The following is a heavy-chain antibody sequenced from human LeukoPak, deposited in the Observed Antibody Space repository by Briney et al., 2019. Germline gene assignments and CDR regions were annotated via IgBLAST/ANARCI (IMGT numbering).Heavy chain of an antibody. CDR3: ARDVV. J-gene: IGHJ4*02. CDR1: GFTFSRSA. CDR2: IYSGGGT. V-gene: IGHV3-53*01. Sequence: QPGGSLRLSCAASGFTFSRSAMTWVRQAPGKGLEWVSVIYSGGGTEHADSVKGRFTISRDNSKNTLYLQMNSLRAEDTAVHYCARDVVWGQGTLVTVSS. D-gene: IGHD2-21*01.